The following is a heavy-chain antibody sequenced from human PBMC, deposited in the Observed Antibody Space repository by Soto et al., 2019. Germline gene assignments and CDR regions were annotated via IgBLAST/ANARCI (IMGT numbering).Heavy chain of an antibody. V-gene: IGHV3-23*01. CDR1: GFTFSSYA. Sequence: GGSLRLSCAASGFTFSSYAMSWVRQAPGKGLEWVSAISGSGGSTYYADSMKGRFTISRDNSKNTLYLQMNSLRAEDTAVYYCGSGSYYLLDYWGQGTLVTVSS. D-gene: IGHD1-26*01. CDR3: GSGSYYLLDY. J-gene: IGHJ4*02. CDR2: ISGSGGST.